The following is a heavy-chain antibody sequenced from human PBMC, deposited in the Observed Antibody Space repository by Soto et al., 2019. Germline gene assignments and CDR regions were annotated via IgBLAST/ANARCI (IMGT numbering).Heavy chain of an antibody. CDR3: ARGRDDFWSGYYYFDS. D-gene: IGHD3-3*01. V-gene: IGHV1-69*13. CDR2: IIPIFGTA. J-gene: IGHJ4*02. Sequence: TVDVSRMASGGTVSSYAISWVRQAPGQGLEWMGGIIPIFGTANYAQKFQGRVTITADESTSTAYMELSSLRSEDTAVYYCARGRDDFWSGYYYFDSWGQGTLVTVSS. CDR1: GGTVSSYA.